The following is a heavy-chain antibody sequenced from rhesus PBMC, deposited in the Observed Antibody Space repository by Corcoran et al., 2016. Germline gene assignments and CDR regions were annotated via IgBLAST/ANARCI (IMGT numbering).Heavy chain of an antibody. D-gene: IGHD5-24*01. Sequence: QLQLQESGPGLVKPSETLSVTCAVSGGSISRHSWSWIRQPPGKGLEWIGRIYGSGSSTNYNPSLKSRVTLSVDTSKNQLSLKLSSVTAADTAVYYCARLYSGRFDYWGQGVLVTVSS. CDR2: IYGSGSST. V-gene: IGHV4-169*01. CDR3: ARLYSGRFDY. J-gene: IGHJ4*01. CDR1: GGSISRHS.